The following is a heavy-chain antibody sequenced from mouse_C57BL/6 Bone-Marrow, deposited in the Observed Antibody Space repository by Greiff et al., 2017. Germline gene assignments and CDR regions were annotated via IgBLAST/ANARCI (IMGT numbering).Heavy chain of an antibody. CDR3: ARGAY. V-gene: IGHV1-69*01. Sequence: VQLQQPGAELVMPGASVKLSCKASGYTFTSYWMHWVKQRPGQGLEWIGEIDPSDSYTNYNQKLKGKSTLTVDKSSSTAYMQLSSLTSEDSAVYYCARGAYWGQGTLVTVSA. J-gene: IGHJ3*01. CDR2: IDPSDSYT. CDR1: GYTFTSYW.